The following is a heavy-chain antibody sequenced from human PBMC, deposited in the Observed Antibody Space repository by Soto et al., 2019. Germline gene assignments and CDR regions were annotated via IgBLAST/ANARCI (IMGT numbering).Heavy chain of an antibody. CDR1: GFTFSSYA. D-gene: IGHD1-26*01. CDR2: ISGSGDST. J-gene: IGHJ4*02. CDR3: ARRGSGSYYDY. V-gene: IGHV3-23*01. Sequence: EVQLLESGGGLVQPGGSLRLSCAASGFTFSSYAMRWVRQAPVKGLEWVSAISGSGDSTYYADSVKGRFTISRDNSKNTLYLQMNSLRAEDTDVYYGARRGSGSYYDYWGQGTLVTVSS.